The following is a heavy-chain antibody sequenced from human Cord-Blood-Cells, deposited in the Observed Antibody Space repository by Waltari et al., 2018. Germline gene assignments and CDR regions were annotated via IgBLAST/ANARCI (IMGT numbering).Heavy chain of an antibody. CDR2: INAGNGNT. J-gene: IGHJ3*02. CDR1: GYTITTYA. Sequence: QVQLVQSGAAVKKPRASVKVSCKASGYTITTYAMHWVLQAPGQRLEWMGWINAGNGNTKYSQKFQGRVTITRDTSASTAYMELSSLRSEDTAVYYCARDQGGDYDAFDIWGQGTMVTVSS. CDR3: ARDQGGDYDAFDI. D-gene: IGHD2-21*02. V-gene: IGHV1-3*01.